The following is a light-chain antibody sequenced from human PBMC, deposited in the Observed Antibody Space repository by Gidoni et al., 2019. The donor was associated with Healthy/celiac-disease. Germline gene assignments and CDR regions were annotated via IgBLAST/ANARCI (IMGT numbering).Light chain of an antibody. J-gene: IGKJ2*01. CDR1: QSISSW. Sequence: DIPMTQSPSTLSASVGDRVTITCRGSQSISSWLAWYQQKPGKAPQLLIYKASRLESGVPSRCSGGGAGTEFTLTSSSLQPDDFATYYRQQYNSYSYTFGQGTKLEIK. CDR2: KAS. CDR3: QQYNSYSYT. V-gene: IGKV1-5*03.